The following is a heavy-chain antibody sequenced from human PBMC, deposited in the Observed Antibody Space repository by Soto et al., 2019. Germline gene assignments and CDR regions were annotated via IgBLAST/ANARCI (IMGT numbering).Heavy chain of an antibody. Sequence: GASVKVSCKAFGGTFSSYAISWVRQAPGQGLEWMGGINAGNGNTKYSQKFQGRVTITRDTSASTAYMELSSLRSEDTAVYYCARGVTGTGSPYGMDVWGQGTTVTVSS. D-gene: IGHD1-7*01. CDR1: GGTFSSYA. V-gene: IGHV1-3*01. CDR2: INAGNGNT. CDR3: ARGVTGTGSPYGMDV. J-gene: IGHJ6*02.